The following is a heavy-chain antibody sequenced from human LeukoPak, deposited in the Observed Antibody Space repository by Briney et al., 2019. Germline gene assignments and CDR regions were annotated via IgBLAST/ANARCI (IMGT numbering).Heavy chain of an antibody. D-gene: IGHD1-1*01. J-gene: IGHJ6*02. CDR1: GGSISSYY. CDR2: IYYSGST. V-gene: IGHV4-59*01. CDR3: ASLSQLNPYYYYGMDV. Sequence: SETLSLTCTVSGGSISSYYWSWIRQPPGKGLEWIGYIYYSGSTNYNPSLKSRVTISVDTSKNQFSLKLSSVTAADTAVYYCASLSQLNPYYYYGMDVWGQGTTVTVSS.